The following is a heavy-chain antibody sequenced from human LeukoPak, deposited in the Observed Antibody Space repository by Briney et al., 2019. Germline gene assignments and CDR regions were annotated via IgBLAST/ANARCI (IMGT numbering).Heavy chain of an antibody. CDR1: EFTFSNYA. D-gene: IGHD3-10*01. CDR2: ISGSGGST. CDR3: AKDNLLWFGELPD. Sequence: GGSLRLSCAASEFTFSNYAMSWVRQAPGKGLEWVSAISGSGGSTYYADSVKGRFTISRDNSKNPLYLQMNSLRAEDTAVYYCAKDNLLWFGELPDWGQGTLVTVSS. J-gene: IGHJ4*02. V-gene: IGHV3-23*01.